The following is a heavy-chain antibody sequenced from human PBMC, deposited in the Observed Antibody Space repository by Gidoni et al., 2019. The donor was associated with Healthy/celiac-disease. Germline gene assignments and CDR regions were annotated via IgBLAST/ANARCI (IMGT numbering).Heavy chain of an antibody. CDR2: IYPGESDT. J-gene: IGHJ2*01. D-gene: IGHD3-3*01. V-gene: IGHV5-51*01. CDR1: GYSFTSYW. Sequence: EVQLVQSGAEVHKPGESLKISCKGSGYSFTSYWIGWVRQMPGKGLEGMGIIYPGESDTRYSPYFQGQVTISADKSISTAYLQWSSLKASDTAMYYCARQRGTGYDSWYFDLWGRGTLVTVSS. CDR3: ARQRGTGYDSWYFDL.